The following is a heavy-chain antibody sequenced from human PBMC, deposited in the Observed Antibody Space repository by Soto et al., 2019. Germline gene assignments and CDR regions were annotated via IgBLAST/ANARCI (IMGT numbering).Heavy chain of an antibody. D-gene: IGHD4-17*01. CDR2: IYYSGST. V-gene: IGHV4-39*01. CDR3: ARQDYGDYRGSYYYYYGMDV. J-gene: IGHJ6*01. CDR1: GGSISSSSYY. Sequence: QLQLQESGPGLVKPSETLSLTCTVSGGSISSSSYYWGWIRQPPGKGLEWIGSIYYSGSTYYNPSLKSRVTISVDTSKNQFSLKLSSVTAADTAVYYCARQDYGDYRGSYYYYYGMDVW.